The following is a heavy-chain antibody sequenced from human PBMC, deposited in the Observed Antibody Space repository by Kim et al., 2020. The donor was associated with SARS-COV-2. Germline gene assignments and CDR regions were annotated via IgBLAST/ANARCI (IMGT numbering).Heavy chain of an antibody. CDR2: IYYSGST. CDR1: GGSISSSSYY. Sequence: SETLSLTCTVSGGSISSSSYYWGWIRQPPGKGLEWIGSIYYSGSTYYNPSLKSRVTISVDTSKNQFSLKLSSVTAADTAVYYCARRITIFGVVTNRYAFDIWGQGTMVTVSS. D-gene: IGHD3-3*01. CDR3: ARRITIFGVVTNRYAFDI. V-gene: IGHV4-39*01. J-gene: IGHJ3*02.